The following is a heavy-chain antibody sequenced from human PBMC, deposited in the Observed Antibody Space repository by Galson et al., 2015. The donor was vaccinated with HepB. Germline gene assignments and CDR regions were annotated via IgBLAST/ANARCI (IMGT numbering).Heavy chain of an antibody. V-gene: IGHV3-13*01. CDR3: ARAWRYCSGGNCYSSSLDY. J-gene: IGHJ4*02. CDR2: IGTAGDT. CDR1: GFTFSNYD. D-gene: IGHD2-15*01. Sequence: SLRLSCAASGFTFSNYDMHWVRQARGQGLEWVSVIGTAGDTYYAGSVKGRFTISREKAKNSVHLQMNSLGADDTAVYYCARAWRYCSGGNCYSSSLDYWGQGTLVTVS.